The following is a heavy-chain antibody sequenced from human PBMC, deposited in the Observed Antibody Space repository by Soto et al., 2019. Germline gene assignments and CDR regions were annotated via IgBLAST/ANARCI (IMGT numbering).Heavy chain of an antibody. CDR3: SKFSGAAAWFDY. J-gene: IGHJ4*02. CDR1: GFTFSSYA. V-gene: IGHV3-23*04. D-gene: IGHD6-13*01. CDR2: ISGSGGST. Sequence: EVQLVESGGGLVKPGGSLRLSCAASGFTFSSYAMSWVRQAPGKGLEWVSAISGSGGSTYYADSVKGRFTISRDNSKNTLFLKMNSLRGEDTAVYYCSKFSGAAAWFDYWGQGTLVTVSS.